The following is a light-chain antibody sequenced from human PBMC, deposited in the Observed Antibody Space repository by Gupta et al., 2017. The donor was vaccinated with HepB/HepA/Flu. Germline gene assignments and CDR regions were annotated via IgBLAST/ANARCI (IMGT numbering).Light chain of an antibody. J-gene: IGKJ2*01. CDR1: QSLVHGDENTY. V-gene: IGKV2-30*02. CDR2: KVS. Sequence: DVVLTQSPLSLPVSLGQPASISCRASQSLVHGDENTYLNWFQQRPGQSPRRLIYKVSDRDSGVPDRFSGSESGTDFTLRISRVEAEDVGVYYCMQATQWPYTFGQGTKLEIK. CDR3: MQATQWPYT.